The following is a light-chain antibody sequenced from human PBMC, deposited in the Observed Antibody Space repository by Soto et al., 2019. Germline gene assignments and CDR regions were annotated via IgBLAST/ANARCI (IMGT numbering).Light chain of an antibody. Sequence: EIVLTQSPGTLSLSPGERATLSCRASQSVSSSYLAWYQQKPGQAPRLLIYGASSRATGIPDRFSGSGAGTTFTLTISRLEPEDFAVNYCQQYGSSPPFTFGPGTKVDIK. J-gene: IGKJ3*01. CDR3: QQYGSSPPFT. V-gene: IGKV3-20*01. CDR1: QSVSSSY. CDR2: GAS.